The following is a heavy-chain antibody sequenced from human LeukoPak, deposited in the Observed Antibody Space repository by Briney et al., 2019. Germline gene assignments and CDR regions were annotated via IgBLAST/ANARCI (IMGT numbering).Heavy chain of an antibody. Sequence: SQTLSLTCTVSGGSISSGGYYWSWIRQHPGKGLEWLGYIYYSGSTYYNPSLKSRVTISVDTSKNQFSLKLSSVTAADTAVYYCARGNIVVVPAQYNWFDPWGQGTLVTVSS. CDR1: GGSISSGGYY. CDR3: ARGNIVVVPAQYNWFDP. V-gene: IGHV4-31*03. CDR2: IYYSGST. J-gene: IGHJ5*02. D-gene: IGHD2-2*01.